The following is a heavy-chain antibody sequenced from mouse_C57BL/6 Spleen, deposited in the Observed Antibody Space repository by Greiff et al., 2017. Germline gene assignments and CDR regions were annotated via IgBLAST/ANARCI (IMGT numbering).Heavy chain of an antibody. V-gene: IGHV5-12*01. Sequence: EVQRVESGGGLVQPGGSLKLSCAASGFTFSDYYMYWVRQTPEKRLEWVAYISNGGGSTYYPDTVKGRFTISRDNAKNTLYLQMSRLKSEDTAMYYCARRDLLWSFGCWGQGTLVTVS. CDR1: GFTFSDYY. D-gene: IGHD2-1*01. CDR3: ARRDLLWSFGC. J-gene: IGHJ3*01. CDR2: ISNGGGST.